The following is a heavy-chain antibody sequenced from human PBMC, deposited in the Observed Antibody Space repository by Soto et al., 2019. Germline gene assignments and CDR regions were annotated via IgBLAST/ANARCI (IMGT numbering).Heavy chain of an antibody. Sequence: GGSLRLSCAASGFTFSSYGMHWVRQAPGKGLEWVAVISYDGSNKYYADSVKGRFTISRDNSKNTLYLQMSSLRAEDTAVYYCAKERGYSGYVFDYWGQGTLVTVSS. CDR1: GFTFSSYG. D-gene: IGHD5-12*01. CDR3: AKERGYSGYVFDY. CDR2: ISYDGSNK. J-gene: IGHJ4*02. V-gene: IGHV3-30*18.